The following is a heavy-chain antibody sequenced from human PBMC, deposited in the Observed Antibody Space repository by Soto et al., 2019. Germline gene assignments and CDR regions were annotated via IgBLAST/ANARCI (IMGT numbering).Heavy chain of an antibody. D-gene: IGHD3-22*01. CDR3: AGGGSIVVSTRRVMDV. Sequence: SETLSLTCTVSGGSISSGGYYWTWIRLHPGKGLEWIGYIHYSGSTYYNPSLKSRVTISVDTSKNQFSLQLSSVTVADTAFYYCAGGGSIVVSTRRVMDVWGKGTRVTVSS. V-gene: IGHV4-31*03. CDR1: GGSISSGGYY. J-gene: IGHJ6*03. CDR2: IHYSGST.